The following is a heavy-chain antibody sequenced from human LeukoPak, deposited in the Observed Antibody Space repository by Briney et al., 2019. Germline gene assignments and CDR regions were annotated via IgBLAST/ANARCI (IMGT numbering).Heavy chain of an antibody. J-gene: IGHJ6*03. Sequence: GGSLRLSCAASGFTFSSYEMNWVRQAPGKGLEWVSYISSSGSTIYYADSVKGRFTISRDNAKNSLYLQMNSLRAEDTALYYCAKDGGQWPDYYYYYYMDVWGKGTTVTVSS. V-gene: IGHV3-48*03. CDR3: AKDGGQWPDYYYYYYMDV. D-gene: IGHD6-19*01. CDR2: ISSSGSTI. CDR1: GFTFSSYE.